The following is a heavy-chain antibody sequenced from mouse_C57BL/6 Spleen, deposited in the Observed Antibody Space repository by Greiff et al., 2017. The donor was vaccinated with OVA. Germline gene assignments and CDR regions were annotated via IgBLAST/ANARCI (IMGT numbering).Heavy chain of an antibody. CDR2: IDPCGSYT. D-gene: IGHD1-1*01. J-gene: IGHJ2*01. CDR3: ARGDGKECDF. CDR1: GYTFTSYW. V-gene: IGHV1-69*01. Sequence: QVQLQQPGAELVMPGASVKLSCKASGYTFTSYWMHWVKQRPGQGLEWIGEIDPCGSYTNYNQKFKGKSTLTLDKSSSTVYMQLSSLTSEDSAVYYCARGDGKECDFWGKGTTLTVSS.